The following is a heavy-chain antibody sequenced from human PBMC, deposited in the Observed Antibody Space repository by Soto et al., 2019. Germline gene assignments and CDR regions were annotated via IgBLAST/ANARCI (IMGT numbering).Heavy chain of an antibody. D-gene: IGHD3-10*01. Sequence: PSETLSLTCAVYGGSFSGYYWSWIRQPPGKGLEWIGEINHSGSTNYNPSLKSRVTISVDTSKNQFSLKLSSVTAADTAVYYCARATKYDYGSGSHYVWGQGTTVTVSS. V-gene: IGHV4-34*01. CDR1: GGSFSGYY. CDR3: ARATKYDYGSGSHYV. CDR2: INHSGST. J-gene: IGHJ6*02.